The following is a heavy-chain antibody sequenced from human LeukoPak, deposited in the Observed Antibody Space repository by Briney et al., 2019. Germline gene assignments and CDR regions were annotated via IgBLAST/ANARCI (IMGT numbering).Heavy chain of an antibody. J-gene: IGHJ3*02. CDR3: ARDTSDAFDI. CDR2: IYQSVRT. Sequence: SETLSLTCTVSGYSITSASYWGWIRQPPGKGLEWIGSIYQSVRTYYNPSLKRRLTISVDTSKNQFSLNLSSVTAADTAVYYCARDTSDAFDIWGQGTMVTVSS. V-gene: IGHV4-38-2*02. CDR1: GYSITSASY.